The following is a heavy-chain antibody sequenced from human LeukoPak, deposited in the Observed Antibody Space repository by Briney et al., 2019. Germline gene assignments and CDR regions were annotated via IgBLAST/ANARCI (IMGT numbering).Heavy chain of an antibody. CDR2: INPNSGGT. CDR1: GGTFSSYA. V-gene: IGHV1-2*02. Sequence: ASVKVSCKASGGTFSSYAISWVRQAPGQGLEWMGWINPNSGGTNYAQKFQGRVTMTRDTSISTAYMELSRLRSDDTAVYYCARDMGYSSGWYREGGLDYWGQGTLVTVS. CDR3: ARDMGYSSGWYREGGLDY. J-gene: IGHJ4*02. D-gene: IGHD6-19*01.